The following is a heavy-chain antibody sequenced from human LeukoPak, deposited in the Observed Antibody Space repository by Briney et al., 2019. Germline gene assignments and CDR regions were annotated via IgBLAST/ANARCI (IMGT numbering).Heavy chain of an antibody. V-gene: IGHV4-61*01. CDR1: GGSVRSGSYY. CDR2: IHYSGSA. CDR3: ARRSSDGYYYYYMDV. D-gene: IGHD3-10*01. J-gene: IGHJ6*03. Sequence: SETLSLTCSVSGGSVRSGSYYWSWIRQPPGKGLEWIGYIHYSGSANYNPSLKSRVTISVGTSKNQFSLKVSSVTAADTAVYYCARRSSDGYYYYYMDVWGKGTTVTVSS.